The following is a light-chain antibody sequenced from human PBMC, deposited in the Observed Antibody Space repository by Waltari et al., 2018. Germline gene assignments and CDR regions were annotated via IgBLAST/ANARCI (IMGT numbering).Light chain of an antibody. J-gene: IGLJ3*02. CDR3: CSYAGSYTWV. Sequence: SALTQPRSVSGSPGQSVTISCTGTTHDLGSYNYVSLYQQHPGKAPKLIILDVTNRPSGVPDRLSGSKSGNTASLTISGLRAEDEAEYYCCSYAGSYTWVFGGGTKLTVV. CDR2: DVT. V-gene: IGLV2-11*01. CDR1: THDLGSYNY.